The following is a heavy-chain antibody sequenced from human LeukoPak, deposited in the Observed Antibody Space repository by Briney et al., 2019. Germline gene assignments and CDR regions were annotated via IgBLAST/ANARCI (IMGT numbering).Heavy chain of an antibody. D-gene: IGHD6-19*01. CDR2: INWNGGST. Sequence: GGSLRLSCAASGFTFDDYGMSWVRQAPGKGLEWVSGINWNGGSTGYADSVKGRFTISRDNSKNTLYLQMNSLRAEDTAVYYCAKDLSAVARIDGDYWGQGTLVTVSS. CDR1: GFTFDDYG. V-gene: IGHV3-20*04. J-gene: IGHJ4*02. CDR3: AKDLSAVARIDGDY.